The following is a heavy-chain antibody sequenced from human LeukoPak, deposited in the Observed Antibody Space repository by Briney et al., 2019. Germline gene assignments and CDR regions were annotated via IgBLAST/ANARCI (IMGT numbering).Heavy chain of an antibody. CDR3: ARGRTMVRGVTLHDY. J-gene: IGHJ4*02. Sequence: PSETLSLTCAVYGGSFSGYYWSWIRQPPGKGLEWIGEINHSGSTNYNPSLKSRVTISVDTSKNQFSLKLSSVTAADTAVYYCARGRTMVRGVTLHDYWGQGTLVTVSS. CDR1: GGSFSGYY. V-gene: IGHV4-34*01. D-gene: IGHD3-10*01. CDR2: INHSGST.